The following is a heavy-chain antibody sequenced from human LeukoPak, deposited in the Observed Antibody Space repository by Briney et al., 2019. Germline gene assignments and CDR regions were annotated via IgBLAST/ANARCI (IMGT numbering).Heavy chain of an antibody. Sequence: GGSLRLFCAASGFTFHDYAMHWVRQAPGKGLEWVSGLSWNAANIGYAESVRGRFTISRDNAGNSLYLQMNSLRPEDTALYYCAKALGSTVTTRTYFDYWGQGTLVTVSS. CDR1: GFTFHDYA. V-gene: IGHV3-9*01. D-gene: IGHD4-17*01. CDR3: AKALGSTVTTRTYFDY. J-gene: IGHJ4*02. CDR2: LSWNAANI.